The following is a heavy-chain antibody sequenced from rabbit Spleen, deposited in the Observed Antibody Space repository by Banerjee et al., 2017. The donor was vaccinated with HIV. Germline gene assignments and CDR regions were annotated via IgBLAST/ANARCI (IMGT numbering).Heavy chain of an antibody. D-gene: IGHD7-1*01. CDR3: ARDTGTSFSTYGMDL. J-gene: IGHJ6*01. CDR1: GFSFSSSHF. V-gene: IGHV1S45*01. Sequence: QEQLVESGGGLVQPEGSLTLTCTASGFSFSSSHFMCWVRQAPGKGPEWLACIYAGGSGSTYYASWAKGRFTISRTSSTTVTLQMTSLTVADTATYFCARDTGTSFSTYGMDLWGPGTLVTVS. CDR2: IYAGGSGST.